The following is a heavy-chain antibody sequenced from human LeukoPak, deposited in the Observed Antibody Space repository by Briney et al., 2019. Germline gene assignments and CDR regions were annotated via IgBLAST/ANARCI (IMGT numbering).Heavy chain of an antibody. CDR3: ARGGSYHIPIDY. J-gene: IGHJ4*02. CDR2: IYSGGST. Sequence: GGSLRLSCAASGFTVSSNYMSWIRQAPGKGLEWVSVIYSGGSTYYADSVKGRFTISRHNSKNMLYLQMNSLRAEDTAVYYCARGGSYHIPIDYWGQGTLVTVSS. D-gene: IGHD1-26*01. V-gene: IGHV3-53*04. CDR1: GFTVSSNY.